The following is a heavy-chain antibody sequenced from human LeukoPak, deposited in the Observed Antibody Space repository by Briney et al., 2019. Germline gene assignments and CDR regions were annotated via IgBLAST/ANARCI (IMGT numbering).Heavy chain of an antibody. Sequence: GGSLRLSCAASGFTVSSNYMSWVRQAPGKGLEWVSVIYSGGTTYYADSVKGRFTISRDNSKNTLYLQMNSLRAEDTAVYYCAKDYEPLVGVHRWGDWFDPWGQGTLVTVSS. CDR2: IYSGGTT. J-gene: IGHJ5*02. CDR3: AKDYEPLVGVHRWGDWFDP. CDR1: GFTVSSNY. D-gene: IGHD1-26*01. V-gene: IGHV3-53*01.